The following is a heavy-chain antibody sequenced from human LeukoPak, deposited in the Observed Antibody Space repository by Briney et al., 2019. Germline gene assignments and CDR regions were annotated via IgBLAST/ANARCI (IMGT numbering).Heavy chain of an antibody. CDR2: ISISGDDT. D-gene: IGHD6-19*01. V-gene: IGHV3-23*01. Sequence: GGSLRLSCAASGFTFSNYAMSWVRQAPGKGLEWVSAISISGDDTYYADSVKGRFTISRDNSKNTLYLQVNSLRVEDTAVYYCAKGDRNSGWSYWGQGTLVTVSS. CDR1: GFTFSNYA. J-gene: IGHJ4*02. CDR3: AKGDRNSGWSY.